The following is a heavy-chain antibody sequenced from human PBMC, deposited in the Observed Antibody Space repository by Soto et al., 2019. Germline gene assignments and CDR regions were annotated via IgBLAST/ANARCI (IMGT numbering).Heavy chain of an antibody. D-gene: IGHD6-6*01. V-gene: IGHV4-31*03. CDR2: IYYSGTT. Sequence: PSETLSLTCTVSGGSISNGDYYWSWIRQHPGKGLEWIGYIYYSGTTYYSPSLQSRVSISVDTSQNQFSLKLSSVTAADTAIYYCAKGSFSSSSSWFDPWGQGTLVTVSS. CDR1: GGSISNGDYY. CDR3: AKGSFSSSSSWFDP. J-gene: IGHJ5*02.